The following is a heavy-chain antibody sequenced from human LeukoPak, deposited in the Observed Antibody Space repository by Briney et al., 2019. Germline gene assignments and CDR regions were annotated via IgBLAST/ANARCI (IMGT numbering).Heavy chain of an antibody. Sequence: GGSLRLSCAASTFTFSSYAMSWVRQAPGKGLEWVSAISAGADSTYYADSVQGRFTISRDNAKNSLYLQMNSLRVDDTALYYCARASGGWDLDYWGHGTLVTVSS. J-gene: IGHJ4*01. V-gene: IGHV3-23*01. CDR3: ARASGGWDLDY. D-gene: IGHD1-26*01. CDR2: ISAGADST. CDR1: TFTFSSYA.